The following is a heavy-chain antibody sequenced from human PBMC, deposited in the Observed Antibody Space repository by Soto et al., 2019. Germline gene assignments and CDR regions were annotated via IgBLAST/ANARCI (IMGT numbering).Heavy chain of an antibody. D-gene: IGHD6-6*01. CDR1: GFTFSDHS. J-gene: IGHJ6*03. V-gene: IGHV3-48*01. CDR2: ISSRSSTI. Sequence: GGSLRLSCVASGFTFSDHSLNWVRQAPGKGLEWLSYISSRSSTIFYADSVKGRFTISRDNAQNSLSLQMTRLGAEDTAVYYCVRFSVSSYFDSYHMDVWGRGTTVTVSS. CDR3: VRFSVSSYFDSYHMDV.